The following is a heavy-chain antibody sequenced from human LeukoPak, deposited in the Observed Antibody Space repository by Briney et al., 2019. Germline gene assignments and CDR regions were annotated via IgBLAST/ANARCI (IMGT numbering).Heavy chain of an antibody. J-gene: IGHJ3*01. CDR1: GGSIGTNTYY. Sequence: SETLSLTCTVSGGSIGTNTYYWGWIRQPPGKGLEWIGSIYYSGRTYHNPSLKSRVTISVDTSKNQFSLNLSSVIATDTAVYYCARSPRVATILGPAYVFDLWGQGTLVPVSS. D-gene: IGHD5-12*01. V-gene: IGHV4-39*01. CDR3: ARSPRVATILGPAYVFDL. CDR2: IYYSGRT.